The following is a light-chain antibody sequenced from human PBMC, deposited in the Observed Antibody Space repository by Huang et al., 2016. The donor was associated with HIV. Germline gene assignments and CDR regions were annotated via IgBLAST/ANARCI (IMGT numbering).Light chain of an antibody. V-gene: IGKV1-39*01. CDR1: QRISSY. Sequence: DIQMTQSPSSLSASVGDRVTITCRASQRISSYLNWYQQKPGKAPKLLIYAESSLQSGVPSRFSGSGSGKDFTLTISSLQPEDFATYYCQHSYSTLWTFGQGTKVEIK. CDR3: QHSYSTLWT. J-gene: IGKJ1*01. CDR2: AES.